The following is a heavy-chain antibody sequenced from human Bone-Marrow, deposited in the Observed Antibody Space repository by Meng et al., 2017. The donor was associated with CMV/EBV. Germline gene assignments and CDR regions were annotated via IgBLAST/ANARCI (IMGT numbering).Heavy chain of an antibody. D-gene: IGHD5-18*01. CDR1: GFTVSSNY. J-gene: IGHJ4*02. Sequence: GGSLRLSCAASGFTVSSNYMSWVRQAPGKGLEWVSSISSRSTYISYTDSVKGRFTVSRDNAKNSLYLQMNSLRAEDTAVYYCARDRGYSHGYAVDHWGQGTPVTVSS. CDR3: ARDRGYSHGYAVDH. V-gene: IGHV3-21*01. CDR2: ISSRSTYI.